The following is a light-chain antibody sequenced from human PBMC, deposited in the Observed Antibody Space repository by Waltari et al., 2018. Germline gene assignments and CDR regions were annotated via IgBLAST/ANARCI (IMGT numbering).Light chain of an antibody. V-gene: IGLV1-40*01. CDR2: GNS. CDR3: QSYDSSLSGWV. Sequence: QSVLTQPPSVSGAPGQRVTISCTGSSSNIGAGYDVHWYQHLPGTAPKLGIYGNSNRPSGVPDRFSGYKSGTSASRAITGLQAEDEADYYCQSYDSSLSGWVFGGGTKLTVL. J-gene: IGLJ3*02. CDR1: SSNIGAGYD.